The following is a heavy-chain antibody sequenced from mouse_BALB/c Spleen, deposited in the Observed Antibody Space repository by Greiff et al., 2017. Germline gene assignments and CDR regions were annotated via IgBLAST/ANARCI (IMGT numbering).Heavy chain of an antibody. Sequence: EVQLQQSGPGLVKPSQTVSLTCTVTGISITTGNYRWSWIRQFPGNKLEWIGYIYYSGTITYNPSLTSRTTITRDTSKNQFFLEMNSLTAEDTATYYCARDEKLGLFAYWGQGTLVTVSA. V-gene: IGHV3-5*02. J-gene: IGHJ3*01. CDR2: IYYSGTI. CDR1: GISITTGNYR. CDR3: ARDEKLGLFAY. D-gene: IGHD3-1*01.